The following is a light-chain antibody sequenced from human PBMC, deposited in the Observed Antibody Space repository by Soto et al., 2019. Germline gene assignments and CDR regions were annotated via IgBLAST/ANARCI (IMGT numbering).Light chain of an antibody. V-gene: IGKV1-9*01. Sequence: DIQLTQSPSFLSASVGDTVTITCRASLDIRGYLAWYQQKPGKVPRLLIYSASTLQGGVPSRFSGSGSGTEFTLTISSLQPEDLASYYCQQLGRYPFTFGGGTKVEIK. CDR1: LDIRGY. CDR2: SAS. J-gene: IGKJ4*01. CDR3: QQLGRYPFT.